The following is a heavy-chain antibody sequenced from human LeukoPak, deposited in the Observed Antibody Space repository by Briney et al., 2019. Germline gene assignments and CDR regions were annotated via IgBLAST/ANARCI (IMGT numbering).Heavy chain of an antibody. J-gene: IGHJ5*02. V-gene: IGHV4-39*07. CDR2: IYYSGST. Sequence: SETLSLTCTVSGGSISSSSYYWGWIRQPPGKGLEWIGSIYYSGSTYYNPSLKSRVTISVDTSKNQFSLKLSSVTAADTAVYYCARGYGSGTSSKGGDNWFDPWGQGTLVTVSS. CDR1: GGSISSSSYY. D-gene: IGHD3-10*01. CDR3: ARGYGSGTSSKGGDNWFDP.